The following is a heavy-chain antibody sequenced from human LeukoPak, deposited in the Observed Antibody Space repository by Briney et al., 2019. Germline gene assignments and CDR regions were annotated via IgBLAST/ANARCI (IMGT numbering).Heavy chain of an antibody. CDR2: INHGGHT. Sequence: AETLSLTCDVYGGALSGYYWSWIRQPPGKRLEWIGEINHGGHTNYNPSLKSRVAMSVDTSKNQFSLNLGSVTAADTAVYYCVRGLYSRDAGYWGQGTLVTVSS. CDR3: VRGLYSRDAGY. J-gene: IGHJ4*02. D-gene: IGHD4-11*01. CDR1: GGALSGYY. V-gene: IGHV4-34*01.